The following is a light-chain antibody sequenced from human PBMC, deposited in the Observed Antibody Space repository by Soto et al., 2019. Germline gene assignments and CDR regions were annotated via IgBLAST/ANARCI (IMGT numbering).Light chain of an antibody. CDR2: SNN. CDR3: QSYDSGLSGYV. V-gene: IGLV1-44*01. Sequence: QSVLTQPPSASGTPGQRVTISCSGSSSNIGSNTVNWYQQLPGTAPKLLIYSNNQRPSGVPDRFSGSKSGTSASLAISGLQSEDEADYYCQSYDSGLSGYVFGAGTKVTVL. J-gene: IGLJ1*01. CDR1: SSNIGSNT.